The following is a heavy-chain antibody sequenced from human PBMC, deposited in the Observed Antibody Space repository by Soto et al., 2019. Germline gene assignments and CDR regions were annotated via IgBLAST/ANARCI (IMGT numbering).Heavy chain of an antibody. CDR2: INAGNGNT. Sequence: ASVNVSCKASGYTFTSYAMHWVRQAPGQRLEWMGWINAGNGNTKYSQKFQGRVTITRDTSASTAYMELSSLRSEDTAVYYCARGKGPAAITYYYCIHVWGKGTTVTAP. CDR1: GYTFTSYA. J-gene: IGHJ6*03. V-gene: IGHV1-3*01. CDR3: ARGKGPAAITYYYCIHV. D-gene: IGHD2-2*01.